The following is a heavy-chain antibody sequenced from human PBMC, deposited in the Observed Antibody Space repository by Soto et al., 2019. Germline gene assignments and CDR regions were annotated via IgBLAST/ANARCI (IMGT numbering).Heavy chain of an antibody. J-gene: IGHJ1*01. D-gene: IGHD3-22*01. CDR2: IYYSGST. Sequence: QVQLQESGPGLVKPSQTLSLTCTVSGGSISSGGYYWSWIRQHPGKGLEWIGYIYYSGSTYYNPSRKSGVTISVHTSKNQFSLKLSSVTAADTAVYYCAIVGGVWGMIVETFFQHWGQGTLVTVSS. V-gene: IGHV4-31*03. CDR3: AIVGGVWGMIVETFFQH. CDR1: GGSISSGGYY.